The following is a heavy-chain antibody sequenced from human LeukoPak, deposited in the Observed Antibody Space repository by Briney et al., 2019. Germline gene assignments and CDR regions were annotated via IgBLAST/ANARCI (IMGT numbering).Heavy chain of an antibody. D-gene: IGHD1-26*01. J-gene: IGHJ4*02. Sequence: GRSLRLSCAASGFTFDDYAMHWVRQAPGKGLEWVSGISWNSGSIGYADSVKGRFTISRDNAKNTLYLQMNSLRAEDTAVYYCARDLSGSYYYWGQGTLVTVSS. CDR2: ISWNSGSI. V-gene: IGHV3-9*01. CDR1: GFTFDDYA. CDR3: ARDLSGSYYY.